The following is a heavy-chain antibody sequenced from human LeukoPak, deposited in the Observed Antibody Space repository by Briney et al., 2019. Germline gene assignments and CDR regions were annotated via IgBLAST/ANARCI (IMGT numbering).Heavy chain of an antibody. J-gene: IGHJ4*02. V-gene: IGHV4-4*07. Sequence: SETLSLTCTVSGGSISIYYWTWIRQPAGKGLEWIGRIYTNENTFFNPSLKSRVTMSVDTSKNQFSLQLTSVTAADAAVYYCARSSDSSGYYGGGIIDYWGQGTLVTVSS. CDR2: IYTNENT. D-gene: IGHD6-19*01. CDR3: ARSSDSSGYYGGGIIDY. CDR1: GGSISIYY.